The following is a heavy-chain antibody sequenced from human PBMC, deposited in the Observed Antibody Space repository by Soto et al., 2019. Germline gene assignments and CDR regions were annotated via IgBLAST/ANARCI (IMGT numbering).Heavy chain of an antibody. J-gene: IGHJ5*02. V-gene: IGHV1-18*01. D-gene: IGHD1-26*01. Sequence: GASVKVSCKASGYNISSYDIIWVRQAPGQGLEWMGWISAYNGNTNYAQTLQGRVTMTTDTSTSTAYMELRSLRSDDTAVYYCARLTIVGATSGWFDPWGQGTLVTVSS. CDR1: GYNISSYD. CDR3: ARLTIVGATSGWFDP. CDR2: ISAYNGNT.